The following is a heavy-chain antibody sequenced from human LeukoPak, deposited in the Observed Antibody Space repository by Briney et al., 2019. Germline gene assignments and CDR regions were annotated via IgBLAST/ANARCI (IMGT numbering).Heavy chain of an antibody. CDR2: ISGSGGST. Sequence: GGSLRLSCAASGFAFSSYAMSWVRQAPGKGLEWVSAISGSGGSTYYADSVKGRFTISRDNSKNTLYLQMNSLRAEDSAVYYCAKGSAYYYDSSGYFGDYFDYWGQGTLVTVSS. J-gene: IGHJ4*02. V-gene: IGHV3-23*01. D-gene: IGHD3-22*01. CDR3: AKGSAYYYDSSGYFGDYFDY. CDR1: GFAFSSYA.